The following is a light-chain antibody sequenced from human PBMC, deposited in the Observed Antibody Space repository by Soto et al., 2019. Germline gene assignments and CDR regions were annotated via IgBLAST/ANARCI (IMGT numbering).Light chain of an antibody. J-gene: IGLJ2*01. CDR1: SSNIGNNY. V-gene: IGLV1-51*01. Sequence: QSVLTQPHSVSAAPGQKVTISCSGSSSNIGNNYVSWYQQLPGTAPKLLIYDNNKRPSGIPDRLSGSKSGTAATLGITGVQTGDEDDYYCGTWDSSLSAVVFGGGTKLTVL. CDR2: DNN. CDR3: GTWDSSLSAVV.